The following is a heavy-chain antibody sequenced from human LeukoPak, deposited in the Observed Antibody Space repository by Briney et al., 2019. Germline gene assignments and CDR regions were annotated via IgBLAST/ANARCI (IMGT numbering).Heavy chain of an antibody. CDR2: IRYDGSER. J-gene: IGHJ4*02. CDR3: ARDWGSTGYDLYDS. CDR1: GFIFSNYW. V-gene: IGHV3-7*01. Sequence: GGSLRLSCAASGFIFSNYWMTWVRQAPGKGLEWVAHIRYDGSERHYVDSVKDRFTISRDNAKNSLDLQMDSLRAEDTAVYYCARDWGSTGYDLYDSWGQGTLVTVSS. D-gene: IGHD5-12*01.